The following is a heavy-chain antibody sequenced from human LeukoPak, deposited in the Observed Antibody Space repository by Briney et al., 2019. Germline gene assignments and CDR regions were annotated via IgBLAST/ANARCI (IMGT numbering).Heavy chain of an antibody. CDR2: ISSSSTYI. D-gene: IGHD4-23*01. Sequence: GGSLRLSCATSGFTFSSYTVNWVRQAPGKGLEWVSSISSSSTYIYYADSVKGRFTISRDNAKNSLYLQMNSLRAEDTAVYYCAREPSVVTPGGNHYWGQGTLVTVSS. CDR1: GFTFSSYT. V-gene: IGHV3-21*01. J-gene: IGHJ4*02. CDR3: AREPSVVTPGGNHY.